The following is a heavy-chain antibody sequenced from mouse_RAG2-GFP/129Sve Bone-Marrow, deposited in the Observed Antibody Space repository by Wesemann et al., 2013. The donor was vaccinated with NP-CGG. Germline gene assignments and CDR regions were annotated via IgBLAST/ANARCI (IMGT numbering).Heavy chain of an antibody. Sequence: GGGLVRPGNSLKLSCVTSGFTFSNYRMHWLRQPPGKRLEWIAVITVKSDNYGANYAESVKGRFTISRDDSKSSVYLQMNRLREEDTATYYCSSWGDGYSWFAYWGQGTLVTVSA. J-gene: IGHJ3*01. CDR3: SSWGDGYSWFAY. CDR2: ITVKSDNYGA. CDR1: GFTFSNYR. V-gene: IGHV13-2*02. D-gene: IGHD2-3*01.